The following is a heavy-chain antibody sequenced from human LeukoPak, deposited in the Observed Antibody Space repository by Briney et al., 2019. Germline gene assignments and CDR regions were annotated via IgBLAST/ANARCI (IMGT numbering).Heavy chain of an antibody. CDR1: GYTFSSYG. Sequence: GASVKVSCKASGYTFSSYGVSWVRQAPGQGLEWMGWISAYNGNTNYAQKLQGRVTMTTDTSTSTAYMELRSLRSEDTAVYYCARVFGRRPPGDAFDIWGQGTMVTVSS. V-gene: IGHV1-18*01. CDR3: ARVFGRRPPGDAFDI. CDR2: ISAYNGNT. J-gene: IGHJ3*02. D-gene: IGHD3-10*01.